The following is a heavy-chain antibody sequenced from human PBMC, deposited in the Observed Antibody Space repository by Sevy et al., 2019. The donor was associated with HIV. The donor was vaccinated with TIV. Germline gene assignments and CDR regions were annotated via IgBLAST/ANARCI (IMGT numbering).Heavy chain of an antibody. CDR2: INTNTGNP. CDR3: ARDPTQIVVVPAALRDYYYYAMDV. V-gene: IGHV7-4-1*02. J-gene: IGHJ6*02. D-gene: IGHD2-2*01. Sequence: ASVKVSCKASGYTFTTYAINWVRQAPGQGLEWMGWINTNTGNPTYAQGFTGRFVFSLDTSVSTAYLQISSLKTEETAVYFCARDPTQIVVVPAALRDYYYYAMDVRGQGTTVTVSS. CDR1: GYTFTTYA.